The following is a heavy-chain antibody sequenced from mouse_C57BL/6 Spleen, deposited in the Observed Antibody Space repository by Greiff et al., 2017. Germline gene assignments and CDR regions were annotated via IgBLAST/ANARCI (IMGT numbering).Heavy chain of an antibody. D-gene: IGHD1-1*01. V-gene: IGHV1-55*01. Sequence: QVQLQQSGAELVKPGASVKMSCTASGYTFTSYWITWVKQRPGQGLEWIGDIYPGSGSTNYNEKFKSKATLTVDTSSSTAYMQLSSLTSEDSAVYYCARNYGKSDYWGQGTTLTVSS. CDR3: ARNYGKSDY. CDR1: GYTFTSYW. J-gene: IGHJ2*01. CDR2: IYPGSGST.